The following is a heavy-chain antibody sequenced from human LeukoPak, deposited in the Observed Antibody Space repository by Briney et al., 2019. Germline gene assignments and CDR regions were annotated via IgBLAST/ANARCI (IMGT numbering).Heavy chain of an antibody. V-gene: IGHV3-9*01. Sequence: GRSLRLSCAASGFTFDDYAMHWVRQAPGKGLEWVSGISWNSGSIGYADSVKGRFTISRDNAKNSLYLQMNSLRAEDTALYYCARDLWDVVATWGQGTLVTVSS. J-gene: IGHJ5*02. CDR3: ARDLWDVVAT. CDR1: GFTFDDYA. CDR2: ISWNSGSI. D-gene: IGHD2-2*01.